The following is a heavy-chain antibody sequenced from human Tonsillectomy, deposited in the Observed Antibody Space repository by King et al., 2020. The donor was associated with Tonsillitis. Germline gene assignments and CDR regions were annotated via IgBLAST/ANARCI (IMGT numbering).Heavy chain of an antibody. CDR2: TYYRSKWYN. CDR1: GDSVSSNNDD. J-gene: IGHJ1*01. D-gene: IGHD3-22*01. Sequence: VQLQQSGPGLVKPSQTLSLTCAISGDSVSSNNDDWTWIRQSPSRGLEWLGRTYYRSKWYNDYAVSVKSRITISPDTSKNQFSLQLNSVTPEDTAVYYCVREHYHHSSDWYFQHWGQGTLVTVSS. CDR3: VREHYHHSSDWYFQH. V-gene: IGHV6-1*01.